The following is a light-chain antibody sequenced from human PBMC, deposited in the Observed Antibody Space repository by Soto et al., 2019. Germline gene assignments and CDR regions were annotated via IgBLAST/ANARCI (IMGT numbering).Light chain of an antibody. CDR3: QQYGSSPRT. J-gene: IGKJ1*01. CDR1: QSVSSSY. Sequence: PGERAILSCRASQSVSSSYLAWYRQKPGQAPSLLIYGASSRATGIPDRFSGSGSGTDFTLTISRLEPEDFAVYYCQQYGSSPRTFGQGTKVDI. V-gene: IGKV3-20*01. CDR2: GAS.